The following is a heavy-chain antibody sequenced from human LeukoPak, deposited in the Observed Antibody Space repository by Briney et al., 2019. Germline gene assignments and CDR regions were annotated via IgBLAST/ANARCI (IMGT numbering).Heavy chain of an antibody. Sequence: SETLSLTCTVYGGSFSDFHWSWIRLPPGKGLEWIGEINHSGNTNYNPSLKSRVTISIDTSKNQFSLKLSSVTAADTAVYYCARGKVTRDWYFDLWGRGTLVTVPS. CDR3: ARGKVTRDWYFDL. CDR1: GGSFSDFH. J-gene: IGHJ2*01. CDR2: INHSGNT. V-gene: IGHV4-34*01. D-gene: IGHD4-17*01.